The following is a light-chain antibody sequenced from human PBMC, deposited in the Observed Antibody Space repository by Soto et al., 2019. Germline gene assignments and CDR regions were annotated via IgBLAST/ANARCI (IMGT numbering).Light chain of an antibody. CDR1: SSDVGSSNI. J-gene: IGLJ1*01. CDR2: EVS. CDR3: CSYAGSSTDV. V-gene: IGLV2-23*02. Sequence: QSALTQPASVSGSPGQSITISCTGTSSDVGSSNIVSWYQQHPGKAPKLMIYEVSKRPSGVSNRFSGSKSGNTASLTISGLQAEDEADYYCCSYAGSSTDVFATGTKLTVL.